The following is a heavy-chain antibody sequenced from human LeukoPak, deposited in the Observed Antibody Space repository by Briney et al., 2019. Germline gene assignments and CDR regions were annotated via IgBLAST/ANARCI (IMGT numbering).Heavy chain of an antibody. Sequence: SQTLSLTCAISGDSVSSNSDAWNWIRQSPSRGLEWLGRTYYRSKWYYEYAASVKGRISINPDTSKNQFSLRLNSVTPEDTAVYYCASLHSQGVWGQGTLVTVSS. J-gene: IGHJ4*02. CDR3: ASLHSQGV. D-gene: IGHD2-21*01. CDR2: TYYRSKWYY. CDR1: GDSVSSNSDA. V-gene: IGHV6-1*01.